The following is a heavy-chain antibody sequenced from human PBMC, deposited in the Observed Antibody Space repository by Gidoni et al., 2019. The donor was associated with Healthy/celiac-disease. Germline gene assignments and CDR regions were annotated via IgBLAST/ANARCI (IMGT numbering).Heavy chain of an antibody. CDR2: IRGSGGST. J-gene: IGHJ4*02. V-gene: IGHV3-23*01. CDR1: GFTFRSYA. D-gene: IGHD5-12*01. CDR3: AKDPSRRDGYNRDY. Sequence: EVQLLESGGGLVQPGGSLRRYCAASGFTFRSYAMSWVRQAPGKGLGWVSAIRGSGGSTYYADSVKGRFTISRDNSKNTLYLQMNSLRAEDTAVYYCAKDPSRRDGYNRDYWGQGTLVTVSS.